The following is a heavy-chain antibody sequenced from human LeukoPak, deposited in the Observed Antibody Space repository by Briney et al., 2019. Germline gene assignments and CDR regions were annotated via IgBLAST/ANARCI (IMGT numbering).Heavy chain of an antibody. CDR2: IGHVAGDI. CDR1: GFTFTSVS. CDR3: ARDPYTGSMFDY. D-gene: IGHD1-1*01. V-gene: IGHV3-21*01. J-gene: IGHJ4*01. Sequence: GGPLRLSCVTSGFTFTSVSMSWVRQAPGKGLEWVAFIGHVAGDIFYGDSVKGRFNISRDDAKGSVYLQMNSLRVDDTAVYFCARDPYTGSMFDYWGHGTLVTVSS.